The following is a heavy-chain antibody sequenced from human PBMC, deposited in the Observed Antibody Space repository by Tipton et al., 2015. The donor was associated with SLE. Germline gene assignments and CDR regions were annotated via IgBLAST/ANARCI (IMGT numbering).Heavy chain of an antibody. Sequence: TLSLTCTVSGGSISSYRWSWIRQPPGKGLEWIGYIYYSGSTNYNPSLRSRVTISVDTSKNQFSLKLSSVTAADTAVYYCAREPVYYYYYMDVWGKGTTVTVSS. CDR2: IYYSGST. V-gene: IGHV4-59*12. J-gene: IGHJ6*03. CDR3: AREPVYYYYYMDV. CDR1: GGSISSYR.